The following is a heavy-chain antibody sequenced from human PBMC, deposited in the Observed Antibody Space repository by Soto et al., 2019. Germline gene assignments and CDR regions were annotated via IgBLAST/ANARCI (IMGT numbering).Heavy chain of an antibody. Sequence: QGQLVQSGAEVKKPGSSVKVSCKASGDSFSMFEITWVRQAPGQGLEWMGGLSPIFDTAIYAEKFQGRVTISADESTKTGYMELSSLRSDDTAVYYGAREKGESVSHRAHVDLWGQGTLVTVSS. D-gene: IGHD3-10*01. CDR2: LSPIFDTA. CDR1: GDSFSMFE. V-gene: IGHV1-69*01. J-gene: IGHJ5*02. CDR3: AREKGESVSHRAHVDL.